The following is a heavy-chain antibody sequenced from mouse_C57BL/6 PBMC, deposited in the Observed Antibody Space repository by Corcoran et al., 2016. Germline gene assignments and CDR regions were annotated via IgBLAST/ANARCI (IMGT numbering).Heavy chain of an antibody. CDR2: INPNNGGT. CDR3: ALYDGYHRGFAY. CDR1: GYTFTDYY. J-gene: IGHJ3*01. V-gene: IGHV1-26*01. Sequence: EVQLQQSGPELVKPGASVKISCKASGYTFTDYYMNWVKQSHGKSLEWIGDINPNNGGTSYNQKFKGKATLTVDKSSSTAYMELRSLTSEDSAVYYCALYDGYHRGFAYWGQGTLVTVSA. D-gene: IGHD2-3*01.